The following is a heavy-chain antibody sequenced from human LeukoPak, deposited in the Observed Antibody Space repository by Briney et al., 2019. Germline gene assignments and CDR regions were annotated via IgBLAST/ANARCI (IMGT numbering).Heavy chain of an antibody. CDR1: GFIFSFYA. CDR2: ISGNGDTT. J-gene: IGHJ4*02. D-gene: IGHD6-19*01. Sequence: PGGSLRLSCAVPGFIFSFYAMSWVRQGPGKGLEWVSAISGNGDTTYYADSVKGRFTISRDNSKNTLYLQMNSLRAEDTAVYYCAKEAGIAVAGTLGYWGQGTLVTVSS. CDR3: AKEAGIAVAGTLGY. V-gene: IGHV3-23*01.